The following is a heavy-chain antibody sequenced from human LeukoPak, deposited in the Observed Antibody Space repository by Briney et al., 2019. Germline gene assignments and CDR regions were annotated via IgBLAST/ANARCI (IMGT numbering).Heavy chain of an antibody. CDR2: INHSGST. Sequence: PSETLSLTCAVYGGSFSGYYWSWIRQPPGKGLEWIGEINHSGSTNYNPSLKSRVTISVDTSKNQFSLKLSSVPAADTAVYYCASSEWGSGWPFDYWGQGTLVTVSS. D-gene: IGHD6-19*01. J-gene: IGHJ4*02. CDR1: GGSFSGYY. V-gene: IGHV4-34*01. CDR3: ASSEWGSGWPFDY.